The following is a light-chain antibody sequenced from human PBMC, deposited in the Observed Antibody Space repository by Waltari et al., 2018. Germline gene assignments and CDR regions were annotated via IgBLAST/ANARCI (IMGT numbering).Light chain of an antibody. CDR2: GVN. Sequence: QSVLTQPPSVSGAPGQRVTISCTGSWSNIGAGYDVHWYQQLPGKAPTLLVYGVNTRPPGLPDRFFGSKSGTSASLAIPGLQPEDEADYYCQSYDTSLGVVFGGGTKLTVL. V-gene: IGLV1-40*01. CDR3: QSYDTSLGVV. J-gene: IGLJ2*01. CDR1: WSNIGAGYD.